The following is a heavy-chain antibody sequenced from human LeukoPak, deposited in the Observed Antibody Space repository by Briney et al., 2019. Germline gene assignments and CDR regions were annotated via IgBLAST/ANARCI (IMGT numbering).Heavy chain of an antibody. CDR3: AKPVNHYYGMDV. Sequence: GGSLRLSCAASGFTFSSYAMSWVRQAPGKGLEWVSAIRGSGGSTYYADSVKGRCTISRDNSKNTLYLQMNSLRAEDTAVYYCAKPVNHYYGMDVWGQGTTVTVSS. CDR2: IRGSGGST. V-gene: IGHV3-23*01. CDR1: GFTFSSYA. J-gene: IGHJ6*02. D-gene: IGHD1-14*01.